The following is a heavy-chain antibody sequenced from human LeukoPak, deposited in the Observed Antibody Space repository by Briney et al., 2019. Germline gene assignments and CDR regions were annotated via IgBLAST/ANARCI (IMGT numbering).Heavy chain of an antibody. J-gene: IGHJ4*02. Sequence: GGSLRLSCAASGFTVSSNYMSWVRQAPGKGLEWVSVIYSGGSTYYADSVKGRFTISGDNSKNTLYLQMNSLRAEDTAVYYCARDFTDSSGYHSYYFDYWGQGTLVTVSS. D-gene: IGHD3-22*01. CDR1: GFTVSSNY. CDR2: IYSGGST. CDR3: ARDFTDSSGYHSYYFDY. V-gene: IGHV3-53*01.